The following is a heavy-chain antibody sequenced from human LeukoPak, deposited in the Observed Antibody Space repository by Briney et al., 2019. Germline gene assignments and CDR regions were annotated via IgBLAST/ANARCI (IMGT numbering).Heavy chain of an antibody. CDR2: IYTSGST. J-gene: IGHJ6*03. D-gene: IGHD6-19*01. V-gene: IGHV4-4*07. CDR3: ARDRAVAGTCYCYYYMDV. CDR1: GGSISSYY. Sequence: PSETLSLTCTVSGGSISSYYWSWIRQPAGKGLEWIGRIYTSGSTNYNPSLKSRVTMSVDTSKNQFSLKLSSVTAADTAVYYCARDRAVAGTCYCYYYMDVWGKGTTVTVSS.